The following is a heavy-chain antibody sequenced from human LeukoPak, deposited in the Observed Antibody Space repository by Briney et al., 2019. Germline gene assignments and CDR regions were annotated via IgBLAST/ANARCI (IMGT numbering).Heavy chain of an antibody. Sequence: GASVKVSCKASGYTFSSYYVHWVRQAPGQGLEWMGWISAYNGNTNYAQNLQGRVTMTTDTSTSTAYMELRSLRSDDTAVYYCARFFTIYDAFDIWGQGTMVTVSS. CDR1: GYTFSSYY. CDR3: ARFFTIYDAFDI. D-gene: IGHD3-10*01. CDR2: ISAYNGNT. V-gene: IGHV1-18*04. J-gene: IGHJ3*02.